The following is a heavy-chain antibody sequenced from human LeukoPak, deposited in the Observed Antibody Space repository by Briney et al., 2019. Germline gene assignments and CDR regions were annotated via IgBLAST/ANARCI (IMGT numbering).Heavy chain of an antibody. CDR1: GFTFSSCS. J-gene: IGHJ4*02. CDR2: ISSSSSYI. D-gene: IGHD3-3*01. CDR3: ARGGVVTVATDY. Sequence: PGGSLRLSCAASGFTFSSCSTNWVRQAPGKGLEWVSSISSSSSYIYYADSVKGRFTISRDNAKNSLYLQMNSLRAEDTAVYYCARGGVVTVATDYWGQGTLVTVSS. V-gene: IGHV3-21*01.